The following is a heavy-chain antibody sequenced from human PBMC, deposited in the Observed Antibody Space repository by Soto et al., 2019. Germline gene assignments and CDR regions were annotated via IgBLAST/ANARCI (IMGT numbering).Heavy chain of an antibody. CDR2: INHSGST. Sequence: QVQLQQWGAGLLKPSETLSLTCAVYGGSFSGYYWSWIRQPPGKGLEWIGEINHSGSTNYNPSLKSRVTISVDTSKNQFSLKLSSVTAAETAVYYCARCIGIRNIVVVPAAMQSDYWGQGTLVTASS. D-gene: IGHD2-2*01. J-gene: IGHJ4*02. CDR3: ARCIGIRNIVVVPAAMQSDY. CDR1: GGSFSGYY. V-gene: IGHV4-34*01.